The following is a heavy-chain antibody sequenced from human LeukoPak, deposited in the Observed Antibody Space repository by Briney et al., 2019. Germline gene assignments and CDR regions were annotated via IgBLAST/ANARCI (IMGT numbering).Heavy chain of an antibody. Sequence: PGGSLRLSCAASGFTFSSYAMSWVRQAPGKGLEWVSAISGSGGSTYYADSVKGRFTISRDNSKNTLCLQMNSLRAEDTAVYYCAKDRSIFSSWLDYWGQGTLVTVSS. CDR1: GFTFSSYA. CDR2: ISGSGGST. CDR3: AKDRSIFSSWLDY. J-gene: IGHJ4*02. V-gene: IGHV3-23*01. D-gene: IGHD6-13*01.